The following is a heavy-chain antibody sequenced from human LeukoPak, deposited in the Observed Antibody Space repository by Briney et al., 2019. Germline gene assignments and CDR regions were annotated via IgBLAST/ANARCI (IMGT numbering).Heavy chain of an antibody. CDR1: GYTFTSYY. D-gene: IGHD3-22*01. CDR3: ARDPPTQAADSSGYYSQNYFDY. V-gene: IGHV1-46*01. J-gene: IGHJ4*02. CDR2: INPNGGST. Sequence: ASVKVSCKASGYTFTSYYMHWLRQAPGQGLEWMGVINPNGGSTSYAQKFQGRVTMTRDTSTSTVYMELSSLRSEDTAVYYCARDPPTQAADSSGYYSQNYFDYWGQGTLVTVSS.